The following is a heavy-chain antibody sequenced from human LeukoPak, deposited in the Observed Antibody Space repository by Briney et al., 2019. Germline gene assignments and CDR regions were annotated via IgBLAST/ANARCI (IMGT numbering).Heavy chain of an antibody. CDR2: INHSGST. Sequence: SETLSLTCAVYGGSFSGYYWSWIRQPPGKGLEWIGEINHSGSTNYNPSLESRVTISVDTSKNQFSLKLSSVTAADTAVYYCARGSVATLNWFDPWGQGTLVTVSS. V-gene: IGHV4-34*01. CDR3: ARGSVATLNWFDP. CDR1: GGSFSGYY. J-gene: IGHJ5*02. D-gene: IGHD5-12*01.